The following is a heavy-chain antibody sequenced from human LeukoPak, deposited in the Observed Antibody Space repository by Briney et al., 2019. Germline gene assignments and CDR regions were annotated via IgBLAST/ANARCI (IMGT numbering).Heavy chain of an antibody. Sequence: SETLSLTCTVSGGSISSYYWSWIRQPPGKGLEWIGYIYYSGSTYYNPSLKSRVTISVDTSKNQFSLKLSSVTAADTAVYYCTRLSPTEMAFDYWGQGTLVTVSS. CDR2: IYYSGST. CDR3: TRLSPTEMAFDY. J-gene: IGHJ4*02. CDR1: GGSISSYY. V-gene: IGHV4-59*08. D-gene: IGHD5-24*01.